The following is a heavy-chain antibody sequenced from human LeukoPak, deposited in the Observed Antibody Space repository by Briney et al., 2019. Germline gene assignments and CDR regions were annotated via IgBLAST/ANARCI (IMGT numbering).Heavy chain of an antibody. CDR3: AEQQLLPS. CDR2: ISYDGSNK. CDR1: GGTFSSYG. V-gene: IGHV3-30*18. J-gene: IGHJ5*02. D-gene: IGHD6-13*01. Sequence: SCKASGGTFSSYGMHWVRQAPGKGLEWVAVISYDGSNKYYADSVKGRFTISRDNSKNTLYLQMNSLRAEDTAVYYCAEQQLLPSWGQGTLVTVSS.